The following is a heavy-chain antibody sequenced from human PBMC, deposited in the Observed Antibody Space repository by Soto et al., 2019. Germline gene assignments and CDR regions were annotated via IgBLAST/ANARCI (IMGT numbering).Heavy chain of an antibody. CDR1: GGTFSSYA. J-gene: IGHJ3*02. V-gene: IGHV1-69*13. D-gene: IGHD3-22*01. CDR3: ARGSDYYDSSGWAFDI. CDR2: IIPIFGTA. Sequence: SVKVSCEASGGTFSSYAISWVRQAPVQGLEWMGGIIPIFGTANYARKFQGRVTITADESTSTAYVELRSLRSEDTAVYYCARGSDYYDSSGWAFDIWGQGTMVTVSS.